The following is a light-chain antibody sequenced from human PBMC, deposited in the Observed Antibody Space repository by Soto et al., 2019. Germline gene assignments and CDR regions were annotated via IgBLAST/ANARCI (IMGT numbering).Light chain of an antibody. CDR2: GAS. CDR1: QSVSSSY. V-gene: IGKV3-20*01. Sequence: EIVLTQSPGTLSLSPGERATLSCRASQSVSSSYLAWYQQKPGQAPRLLIYGASSRATGIPDRFSGSGSVTDFTLTISRLEPEDFAVYYCQQYGSSLWAFGTGTKVEIK. CDR3: QQYGSSLWA. J-gene: IGKJ1*01.